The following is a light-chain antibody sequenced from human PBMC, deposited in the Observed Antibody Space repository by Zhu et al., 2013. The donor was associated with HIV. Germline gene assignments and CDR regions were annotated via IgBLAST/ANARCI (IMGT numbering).Light chain of an antibody. CDR2: GVF. J-gene: IGKJ1*01. CDR3: QQYNTYWGT. CDR1: ENINSW. Sequence: DVQMTQSPSYVSASVGDRVTMSCRASENINSWIAWYQQKPGEAPKLLIFGVFSLERGVPSRFSGSGSGTEFTLTISSLQPDDFAAYYCQQYNTYWGTFGQGTKVEIK. V-gene: IGKV1-5*01.